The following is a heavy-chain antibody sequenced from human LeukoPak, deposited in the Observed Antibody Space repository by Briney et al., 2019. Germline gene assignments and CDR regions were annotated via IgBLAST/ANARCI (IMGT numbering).Heavy chain of an antibody. CDR3: AGGDITTLDY. V-gene: IGHV4-61*02. J-gene: IGHJ4*02. CDR2: IYTSGST. CDR1: GYSISGGYY. D-gene: IGHD3-3*01. Sequence: SETLSLTCAVSGYSISGGYYWSWIRQPAGKGLEWIGRIYTSGSTNYNPSLKSRVTISVDTSKNQFSLKLSSVTAADTAVYYCAGGDITTLDYWGQGTLVTVTS.